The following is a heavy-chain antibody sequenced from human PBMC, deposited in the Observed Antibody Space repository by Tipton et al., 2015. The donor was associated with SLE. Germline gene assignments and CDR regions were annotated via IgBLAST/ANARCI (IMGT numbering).Heavy chain of an antibody. D-gene: IGHD2-15*01. CDR3: ARRDFVATAGFNYFDP. CDR1: GGSISRSRYY. V-gene: IGHV4-39*07. J-gene: IGHJ5*02. Sequence: TLSLTCTVSGGSISRSRYYWGWIRQPPGKGLEWIGEIYHSGNTNYNPSLKSRVTISVDTSKSQFSLWLSSVTAADTAVYYCARRDFVATAGFNYFDPWGQGTLVTVSS. CDR2: IYHSGNT.